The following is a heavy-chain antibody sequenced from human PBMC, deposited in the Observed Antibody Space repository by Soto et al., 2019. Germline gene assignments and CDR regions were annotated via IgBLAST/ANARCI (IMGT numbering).Heavy chain of an antibody. Sequence: GGSLRLSCAASGFTFDDYAMHWVRQAPGKGLEWVSLISWDGGSTYYADSVKGRFTISRDNSKNSLYLQMNSLRAEDTALYYCAKAQTDPNYYGMDVWGQGTTVTVSS. CDR3: AKAQTDPNYYGMDV. V-gene: IGHV3-43D*03. CDR2: ISWDGGST. J-gene: IGHJ6*02. CDR1: GFTFDDYA.